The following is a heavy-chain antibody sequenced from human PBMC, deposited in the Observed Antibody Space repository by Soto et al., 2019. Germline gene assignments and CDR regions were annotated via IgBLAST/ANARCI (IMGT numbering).Heavy chain of an antibody. Sequence: QVQLVQSGAEEKKPGASVKVSCKASGYTFTSYAMHWVRQAPGQRLEWMGWINAGNGYTKYSQKFQGRVTITRDTSASTAYMELSSLRSEDTAVYYCARHASGWDYWGQGTLVTVSS. CDR3: ARHASGWDY. J-gene: IGHJ4*02. CDR1: GYTFTSYA. CDR2: INAGNGYT. D-gene: IGHD6-19*01. V-gene: IGHV1-3*05.